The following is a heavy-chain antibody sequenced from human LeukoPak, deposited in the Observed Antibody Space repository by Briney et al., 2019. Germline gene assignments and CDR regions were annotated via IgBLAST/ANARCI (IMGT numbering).Heavy chain of an antibody. Sequence: ASVKVSCKASGYTFTVFYMYWVRQAPGQGLEWMGWIDPNSGGTNHPQNFQGRVTMTRDTSISTAYMELSRLRSDDTAVYYCARGSSTLGTFDIWGQGTMVTVSS. CDR2: IDPNSGGT. V-gene: IGHV1-2*02. CDR1: GYTFTVFY. D-gene: IGHD2-2*01. J-gene: IGHJ3*02. CDR3: ARGSSTLGTFDI.